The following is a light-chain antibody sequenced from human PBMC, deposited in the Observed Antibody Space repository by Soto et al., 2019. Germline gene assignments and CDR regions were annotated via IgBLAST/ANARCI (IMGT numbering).Light chain of an antibody. CDR2: GAS. Sequence: EVVLTQSPGTLSLSPGERATLSCRASQSVSSNHLAWYQQKPGQAPRLLIYGASSRATGIPDRFSGSGSGTDFILTISRLEPEDFAVYYCQQYGSSPVTFCQGTKVEIK. CDR3: QQYGSSPVT. V-gene: IGKV3-20*01. J-gene: IGKJ1*01. CDR1: QSVSSNH.